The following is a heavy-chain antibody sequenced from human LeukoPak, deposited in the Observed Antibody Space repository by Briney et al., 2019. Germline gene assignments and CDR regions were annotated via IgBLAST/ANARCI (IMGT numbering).Heavy chain of an antibody. Sequence: GGSLRLSCAASGFSFSSYDMNWVRQAPGKGLEWVSSISGSGGSTYYVDSVKGRFTISRDNSQNTLYLQMDSLRAEDTALYYCAKEGTSGYYVNYWGQGTLATVSS. V-gene: IGHV3-23*01. J-gene: IGHJ4*02. CDR1: GFSFSSYD. CDR3: AKEGTSGYYVNY. CDR2: ISGSGGST. D-gene: IGHD3-22*01.